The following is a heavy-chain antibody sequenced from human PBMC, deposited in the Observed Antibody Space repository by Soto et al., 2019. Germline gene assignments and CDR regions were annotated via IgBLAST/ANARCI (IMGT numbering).Heavy chain of an antibody. Sequence: ASVKVSCKGSGYSFTSYWIGWVRQMPGKGLEWMGIIYPGDSDTRYSPSFQGQVTISADKSISTAYLQWSSLKASDTAMYYCARLPGTTDVGAFDIWGQGTMVTVSS. J-gene: IGHJ3*02. CDR2: IYPGDSDT. D-gene: IGHD4-17*01. CDR1: GYSFTSYW. CDR3: ARLPGTTDVGAFDI. V-gene: IGHV5-51*01.